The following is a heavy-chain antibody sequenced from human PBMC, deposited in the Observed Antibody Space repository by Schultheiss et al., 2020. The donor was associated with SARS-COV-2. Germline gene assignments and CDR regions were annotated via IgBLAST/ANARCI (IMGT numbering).Heavy chain of an antibody. CDR3: AREVDGYSYGFNWFDP. J-gene: IGHJ5*02. V-gene: IGHV4-34*01. Sequence: SETLSLTCAVYGGSFSGYYWSWIRQPPGKGLEWIGYIYYSGSTNYNPSLKSRVTISVDTSKNQFSLKLSSVTAADTAVYYCAREVDGYSYGFNWFDPWGQGTLVTVSS. CDR2: IYYSGST. D-gene: IGHD5-18*01. CDR1: GGSFSGYY.